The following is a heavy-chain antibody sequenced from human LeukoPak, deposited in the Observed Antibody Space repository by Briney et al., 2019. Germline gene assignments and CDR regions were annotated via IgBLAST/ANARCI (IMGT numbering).Heavy chain of an antibody. CDR2: INPNSGGT. CDR1: GYTFTGYY. D-gene: IGHD3-22*01. Sequence: ASVKVSCKASGYTFTGYYMHWVRQAPGQGLEWMGWINPNSGGTNYAQKFQGRVTMTRDTSISTAYMELSSLRSEDTAVYYCARAFYDSSGYYYDSFLAAFDIWGQGTVVTVSS. V-gene: IGHV1-2*02. J-gene: IGHJ3*02. CDR3: ARAFYDSSGYYYDSFLAAFDI.